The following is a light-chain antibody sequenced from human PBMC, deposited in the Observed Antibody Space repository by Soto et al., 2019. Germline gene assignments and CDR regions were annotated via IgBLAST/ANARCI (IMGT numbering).Light chain of an antibody. V-gene: IGLV2-14*01. J-gene: IGLJ3*02. Sequence: QSALTQAASGSGSPGQSITISCTGTSSDVGGYNYVSWYQQHPGKAPKLMIYEVSNRPSGVSNRFSGSKSGNTASLTISGLQAEDEADYYCSSYTTSSTHWVFGGGTKLTVL. CDR3: SSYTTSSTHWV. CDR1: SSDVGGYNY. CDR2: EVS.